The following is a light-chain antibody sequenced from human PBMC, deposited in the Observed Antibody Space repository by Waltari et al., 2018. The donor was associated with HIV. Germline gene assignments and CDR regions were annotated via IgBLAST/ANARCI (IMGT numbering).Light chain of an antibody. Sequence: DLVMTQSPTALAVCWGEGAMINCRSSQSVLFNSNINNYLVWYQQKPGQPPKVLISCASTRESGVPDRFSGSGSGTHFSLSISGLQAEDVAVYYCQQYYSIPITFGQGTRLDIK. CDR2: CAS. V-gene: IGKV4-1*01. CDR3: QQYYSIPIT. J-gene: IGKJ5*01. CDR1: QSVLFNSNINNY.